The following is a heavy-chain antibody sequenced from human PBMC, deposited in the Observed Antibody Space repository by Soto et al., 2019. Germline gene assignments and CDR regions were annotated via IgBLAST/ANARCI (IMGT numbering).Heavy chain of an antibody. D-gene: IGHD1-26*01. J-gene: IGHJ6*02. CDR2: IIPIFGTA. V-gene: IGHV1-69*01. Sequence: QVQLVQSGAEVKKPASSVKVSCKASGGTFSSYAIIWVRQAPGQGLEWMGGIIPIFGTANYAQKFQGRVTITADESTSTAYMELSSLRSEDTAVYYCARDRPIKNGRPRGPYYYSGMDVWGQGTTVTVSS. CDR3: ARDRPIKNGRPRGPYYYSGMDV. CDR1: GGTFSSYA.